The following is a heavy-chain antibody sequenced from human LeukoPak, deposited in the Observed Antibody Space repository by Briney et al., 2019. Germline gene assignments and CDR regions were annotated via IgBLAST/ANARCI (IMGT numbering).Heavy chain of an antibody. Sequence: GGSLRLSCGASGFTFRSYAMSWVRQAPGKGLEWVSTISGGGGSTDDADSVKGRFTISRDSSRNTLYLQMNSLRAEDTAVYYCAKEKALRDYDILTGYFDYWGQGTLVTVSS. CDR2: ISGGGGST. CDR3: AKEKALRDYDILTGYFDY. J-gene: IGHJ4*02. V-gene: IGHV3-23*01. CDR1: GFTFRSYA. D-gene: IGHD3-9*01.